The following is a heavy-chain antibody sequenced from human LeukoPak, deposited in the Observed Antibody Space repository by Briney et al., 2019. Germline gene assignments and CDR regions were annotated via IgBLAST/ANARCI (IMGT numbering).Heavy chain of an antibody. CDR2: ISSSSTSI. D-gene: IGHD1-1*01. CDR3: ASGATRLDFFDY. CDR1: GFTFSSYT. V-gene: IGHV3-48*04. Sequence: GGSLRLSCAASGFTFSSYTMNWVRQAPGKGLEWVSSISSSSTSIYYADSVKGRFTISRDNAKNSLFLRMNSLKAEDTAVYYCASGATRLDFFDYWGQGTLVTVSS. J-gene: IGHJ4*02.